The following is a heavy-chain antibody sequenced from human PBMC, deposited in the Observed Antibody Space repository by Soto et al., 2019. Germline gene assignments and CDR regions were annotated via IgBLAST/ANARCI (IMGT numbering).Heavy chain of an antibody. J-gene: IGHJ6*02. D-gene: IGHD3-22*01. CDR1: VYTFTAYY. V-gene: IGHV1-2*02. CDR3: ARDGGLRQRYYYSGSGMDI. CDR2: INPNCGGT. Sequence: SVKVSCKASVYTFTAYYRYWVREAPGHGLGWMGWINPNCGGTNYAQKFPGRVTMTRDTSITPAYMELRSLTADDTAMYYCARDGGLRQRYYYSGSGMDIWGQGAMVTVSS.